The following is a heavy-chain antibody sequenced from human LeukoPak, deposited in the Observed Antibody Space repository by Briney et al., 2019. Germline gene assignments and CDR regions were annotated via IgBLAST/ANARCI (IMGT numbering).Heavy chain of an antibody. J-gene: IGHJ4*02. CDR1: GFTVSSNY. V-gene: IGHV3-53*01. CDR2: IYSGGST. D-gene: IGHD6-13*01. CDR3: SSESASSRPF. Sequence: GGSLRLSCAASGFTVSSNYMSWVRQAPGKGLEWVSVIYSGGSTYYADSVKGRFTISRDNSKNTLYLQMNSLRAEDTAVYYCSSESASSRPFWGQGTLVTVSP.